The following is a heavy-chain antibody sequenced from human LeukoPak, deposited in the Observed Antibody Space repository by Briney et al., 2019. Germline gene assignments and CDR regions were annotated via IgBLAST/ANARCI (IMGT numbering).Heavy chain of an antibody. J-gene: IGHJ4*02. CDR1: GFTFSSYG. Sequence: PGGSLRLSCAASGFTFSSYGMHWVRQAPGKGLEWVAFIRYDGSNKYYADSVKGRFTISRDNSKNTLYLQMNSLRAEDTAVYYCAAELGATMGYFDYWGQGTLVTVSS. CDR2: IRYDGSNK. V-gene: IGHV3-30*02. CDR3: AAELGATMGYFDY. D-gene: IGHD1-26*01.